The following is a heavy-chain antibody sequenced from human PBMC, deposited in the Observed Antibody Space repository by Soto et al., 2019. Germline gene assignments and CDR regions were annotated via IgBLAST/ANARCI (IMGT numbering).Heavy chain of an antibody. J-gene: IGHJ6*02. D-gene: IGHD3-3*01. CDR3: AAGRDRGYYWAYYGIDV. Sequence: SVKVSCKASGFTFTSSAVQWVRQARGQRLEWIGWIVVGSGNTNYAQKFQERVTITRDMSTSTAYMYLSSLRSEETAMFYSAAGRDRGYYWAYYGIDVWGQGTTVIVSS. CDR1: GFTFTSSA. V-gene: IGHV1-58*01. CDR2: IVVGSGNT.